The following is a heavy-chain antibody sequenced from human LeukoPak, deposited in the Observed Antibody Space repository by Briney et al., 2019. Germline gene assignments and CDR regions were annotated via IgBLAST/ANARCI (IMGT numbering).Heavy chain of an antibody. J-gene: IGHJ4*02. CDR1: GYTFTGYY. CDR2: INPNSGGT. CDR3: ARASMVRGVIRSLFDY. D-gene: IGHD3-10*01. V-gene: IGHV1-2*04. Sequence: ASVKVSCKASGYTFTGYYMHWVRQAPGQGLEWMGWINPNSGGTNYAQKFQGWVTMTRDASISTAYMELSRLRSDDTAVYYCARASMVRGVIRSLFDYWGQGTLVTVSS.